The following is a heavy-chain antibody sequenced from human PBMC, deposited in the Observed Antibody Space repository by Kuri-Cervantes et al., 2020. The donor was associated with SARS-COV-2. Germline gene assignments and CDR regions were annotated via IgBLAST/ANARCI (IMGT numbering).Heavy chain of an antibody. D-gene: IGHD1-26*01. CDR2: ISSSGGTI. J-gene: IGHJ4*02. Sequence: GESLKISCAASGFTFNNFEMNWVRQAPGKGLEWVSFISSSGGTIYYADSVKGRFTISRDNAQNSLYLQMNSLRVEDTAVYFCARAPSGSPTDYWGQGTLVTVSS. CDR1: GFTFNNFE. V-gene: IGHV3-48*03. CDR3: ARAPSGSPTDY.